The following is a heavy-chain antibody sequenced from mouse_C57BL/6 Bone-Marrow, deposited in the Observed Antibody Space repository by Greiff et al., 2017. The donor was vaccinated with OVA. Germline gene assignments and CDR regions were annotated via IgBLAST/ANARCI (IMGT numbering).Heavy chain of an antibody. CDR2: IDPETGGT. CDR1: GYTFTDYE. J-gene: IGHJ2*01. V-gene: IGHV1-15*01. CDR3: ALNPYYYGSSFDY. Sequence: QVQLQQSGAELVRPGASVTLSCKASGYTFTDYEMHWVKQTPVHGLEWIGAIDPETGGTAYNQKFKGKAILTVDKSSSTAYMELRSLTSEDSAVYYCALNPYYYGSSFDYWGQGTTLTVSS. D-gene: IGHD1-1*01.